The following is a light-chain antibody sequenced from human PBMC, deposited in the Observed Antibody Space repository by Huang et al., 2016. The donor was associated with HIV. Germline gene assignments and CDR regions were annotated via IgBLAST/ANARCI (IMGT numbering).Light chain of an antibody. V-gene: IGKV3-15*01. J-gene: IGKJ5*01. Sequence: EIVMTQSPATLSVSPGERATLSCRASQSVSSNLAWYQQKDGQAPRLLIYGASTRVTGVPARFRGSGSGTEFTLTISSLQSEDFAVYYCQQYDNGPIAFGQGTRLEI. CDR2: GAS. CDR3: QQYDNGPIA. CDR1: QSVSSN.